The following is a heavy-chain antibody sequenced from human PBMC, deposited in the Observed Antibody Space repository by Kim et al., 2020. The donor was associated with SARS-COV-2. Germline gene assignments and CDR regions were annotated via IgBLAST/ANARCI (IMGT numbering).Heavy chain of an antibody. V-gene: IGHV5-10-1*01. CDR1: GYSFTSYW. J-gene: IGHJ4*02. Sequence: GESLQISCKGSGYSFTSYWISWVRQMPGKGLEWMGRIDPSDSYTNYSPSFQGHVTISADKSISTAYLQWSSLKASDTAMYYCASPFRDGYNYSDYWGQGTLVTVSS. D-gene: IGHD5-12*01. CDR3: ASPFRDGYNYSDY. CDR2: IDPSDSYT.